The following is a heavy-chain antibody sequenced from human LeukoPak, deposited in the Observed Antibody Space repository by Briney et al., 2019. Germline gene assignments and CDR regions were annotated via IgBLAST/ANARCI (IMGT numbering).Heavy chain of an antibody. CDR1: GGSISSYY. Sequence: SETLSLTCTVSGGSISSYYWSWIRQPPGKGLEWIGYISYSGTTNYNPSLQSRVTISVDTSKNQFSLKLSSVTAADTAVYYCARDPRSSGWYSDWGQGTLVTVSS. J-gene: IGHJ4*02. V-gene: IGHV4-59*01. CDR3: ARDPRSSGWYSD. CDR2: ISYSGTT. D-gene: IGHD6-19*01.